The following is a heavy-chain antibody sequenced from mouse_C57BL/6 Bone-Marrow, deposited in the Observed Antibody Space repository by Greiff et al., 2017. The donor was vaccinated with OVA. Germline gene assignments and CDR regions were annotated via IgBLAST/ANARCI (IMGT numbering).Heavy chain of an antibody. CDR3: ECSYDGYYCDY. J-gene: IGHJ2*01. V-gene: IGHV1-26*01. D-gene: IGHD2-3*01. CDR2: INPNNGGT. CDR1: GYTFTDYY. Sequence: EVQLQQSGPELVKPGASVKISCKASGYTFTDYYMNWVKQSHGKSLEWIGDINPNNGGTSYNQKFKGKATLTVDKSSSTAYMELRSLTSEDSAVYYCECSYDGYYCDYWGQGTTLTVSS.